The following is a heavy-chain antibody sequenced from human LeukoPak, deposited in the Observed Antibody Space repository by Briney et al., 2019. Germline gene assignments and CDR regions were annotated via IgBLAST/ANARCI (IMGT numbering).Heavy chain of an antibody. V-gene: IGHV1-69*13. CDR1: VGTFSSYA. CDR2: IIPIFGTA. D-gene: IGHD5-18*01. CDR3: AGGNTAMVYYFDY. Sequence: AVKVSCKPSVGTFSSYAISWVRQAPGQGLEWMGGIIPIFGTANYAQKFQGRVTITADESTSTAYMELSSLRSEDTAVYYCAGGNTAMVYYFDYWGQGTLVTVSS. J-gene: IGHJ4*02.